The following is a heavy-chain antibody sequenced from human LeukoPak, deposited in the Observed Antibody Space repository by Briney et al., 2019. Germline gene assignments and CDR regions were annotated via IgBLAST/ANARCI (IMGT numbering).Heavy chain of an antibody. J-gene: IGHJ4*02. V-gene: IGHV3-21*01. CDR3: ARQSSGIAATDKIDY. Sequence: GRSLRLSCAASGFTFSSYGMNWVRQAPGKGLEWVSSFTSMSRTIYYADSVKGRFTISRDDAKKSLYLQMNSLRVEDTAIYYCARQSSGIAATDKIDYWGQGTLVTVSS. CDR2: FTSMSRTI. D-gene: IGHD6-13*01. CDR1: GFTFSSYG.